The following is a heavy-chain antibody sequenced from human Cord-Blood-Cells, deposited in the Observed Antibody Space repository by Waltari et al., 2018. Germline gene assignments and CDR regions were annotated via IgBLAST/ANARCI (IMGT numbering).Heavy chain of an antibody. CDR2: ISYDGSNK. CDR3: ASPLSENYYYYGMDV. CDR1: GFTFSSYA. Sequence: QVQLVESGGGVVQPGRSLRLSCAASGFTFSSYAMHWVRQAPGKGLEWVAVISYDGSNKYYADSVKGRFTISRDNSKNTLYLQMNSLRAEDMAVYYCASPLSENYYYYGMDVWGQGTTVTVSS. V-gene: IGHV3-30-3*01. D-gene: IGHD3-16*01. J-gene: IGHJ6*02.